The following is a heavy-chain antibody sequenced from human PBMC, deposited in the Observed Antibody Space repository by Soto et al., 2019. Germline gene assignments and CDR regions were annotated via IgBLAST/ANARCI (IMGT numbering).Heavy chain of an antibody. CDR1: GGSISSYY. CDR2: IYYSGST. J-gene: IGHJ4*02. CDR3: ARADLYSSSPGAFDY. V-gene: IGHV4-59*01. Sequence: PSETLSLTCTVSGGSISSYYWSWIRQPPGRGLEWNGYIYYSGSTNYNPSLKSRVTISVDTSKNQFSLKLSSVTAADAAVYYCARADLYSSSPGAFDYWGQGTLVTVSA. D-gene: IGHD6-13*01.